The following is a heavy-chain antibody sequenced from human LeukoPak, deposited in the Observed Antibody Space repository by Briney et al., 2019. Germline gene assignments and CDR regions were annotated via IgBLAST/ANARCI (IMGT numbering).Heavy chain of an antibody. D-gene: IGHD6-19*01. CDR3: ARDRAEQWLVSSNYFDY. CDR1: GFTFSSYG. J-gene: IGHJ4*02. Sequence: GGSLRLSCAASGFTFSSYGMNWVRQAPGKGLEWVSYISSSGSTIYYADSVKGRFTISRDNAKNSLYLQMNSLRAEDTAVYYCARDRAEQWLVSSNYFDYWGQGTLVTVSS. CDR2: ISSSGSTI. V-gene: IGHV3-48*03.